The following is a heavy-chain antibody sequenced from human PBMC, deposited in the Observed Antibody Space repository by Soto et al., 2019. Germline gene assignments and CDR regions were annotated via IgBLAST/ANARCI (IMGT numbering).Heavy chain of an antibody. CDR2: IYHSGTT. D-gene: IGHD6-13*01. CDR1: GGSISSSNW. V-gene: IGHV4-4*02. CDR3: AVPAAGDFDY. J-gene: IGHJ4*02. Sequence: QVQLQESGPGLVKPSGTLSLTCAVSGGSISSSNWWTWVRQPPGKGLEWIGEIYHSGTTNYNPSLKSRVTISGDRSKNQFSLSLSSVTVADTAVYYCAVPAAGDFDYWGQGTLVTVSS.